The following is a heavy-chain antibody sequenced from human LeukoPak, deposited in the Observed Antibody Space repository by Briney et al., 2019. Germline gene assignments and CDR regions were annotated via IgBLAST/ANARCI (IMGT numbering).Heavy chain of an antibody. CDR2: IYYSGST. D-gene: IGHD3-22*01. J-gene: IGHJ4*02. Sequence: RASETLSLTCTVSGGSISSYCWSWIRQPPGKGLEWIGYIYYSGSTNYNPSLKSRVTISVDTSKNQFSLKLSSVTAADTAVYYCARDDRFGYDSSGYSEWGQGTLVTVSS. CDR1: GGSISSYC. V-gene: IGHV4-59*01. CDR3: ARDDRFGYDSSGYSE.